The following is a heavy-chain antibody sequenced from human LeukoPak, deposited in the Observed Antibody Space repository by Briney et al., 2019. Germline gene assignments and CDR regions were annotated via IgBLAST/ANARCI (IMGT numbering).Heavy chain of an antibody. CDR2: IYTSGST. J-gene: IGHJ4*02. D-gene: IGHD6-6*01. Sequence: SETLSLTCTVSSGSISNYDWSWIRQPAGKGLEWIGRIYTSGSTNYNPSLKSRVTISVDTSKNQFSLKLSSVTAADTAVYYCAREDRGSSSPLDYWGQGTLVTVSS. CDR3: AREDRGSSSPLDY. CDR1: SGSISNYD. V-gene: IGHV4-4*07.